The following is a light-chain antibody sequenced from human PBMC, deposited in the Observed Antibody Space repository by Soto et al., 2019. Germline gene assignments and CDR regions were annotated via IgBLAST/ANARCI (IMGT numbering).Light chain of an antibody. Sequence: SVLTQPASVSGSPGQSITISCTGTSSDVGGYDYGSWYQLHPGKAPKLLVFEVSNRPSGVSYRFSGSKSGNTASLTISGLQAEDEAGDFCSSYSISTAYLFGTGTRVTVL. J-gene: IGLJ1*01. CDR1: SSDVGGYDY. CDR3: SSYSISTAYL. V-gene: IGLV2-14*01. CDR2: EVS.